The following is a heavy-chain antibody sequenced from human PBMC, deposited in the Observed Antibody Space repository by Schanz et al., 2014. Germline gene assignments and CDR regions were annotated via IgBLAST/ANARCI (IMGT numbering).Heavy chain of an antibody. J-gene: IGHJ4*02. Sequence: LVESGGGVVQPGRSLRLSCAASGFTFSDYYMSWVRQAPGKGLEWVSYISSVGISKYYADPVKGRFTISRDNSRDTLYLQMNDLRAEDTALYYCAKGRFGELLDYWGQGTLVTVSS. D-gene: IGHD3-10*01. CDR3: AKGRFGELLDY. V-gene: IGHV3-11*04. CDR1: GFTFSDYY. CDR2: ISSVGISK.